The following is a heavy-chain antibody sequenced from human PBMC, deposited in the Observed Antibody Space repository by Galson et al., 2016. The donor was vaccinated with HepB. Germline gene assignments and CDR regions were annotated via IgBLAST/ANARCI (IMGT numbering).Heavy chain of an antibody. J-gene: IGHJ5*02. CDR1: GGSINTTTW. Sequence: SETLSLTCVVSGGSINTTTWWSWVRQPPGKGLEWIGEIFHSGSTYYSPSLTSRGSLSVDKSKNHFSLKLTSVTAADTAVYYCARRDGYNYSGFDTWGQGTLVTVSS. CDR3: ARRDGYNYSGFDT. CDR2: IFHSGST. D-gene: IGHD5-24*01. V-gene: IGHV4-4*02.